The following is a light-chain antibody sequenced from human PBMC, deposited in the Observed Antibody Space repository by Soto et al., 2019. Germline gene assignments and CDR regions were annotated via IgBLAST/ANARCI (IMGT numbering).Light chain of an antibody. CDR1: TGAVTSGYY. CDR3: LLYDGGAWV. Sequence: QTVVTQEPSLTVSPGGTVTLTCASSTGAVTSGYYPNWFQQKPGQAPRALIYNTSNKHSWTPARFSGSLLGGKAALTLSGVQPEDEAEYYCLLYDGGAWVFGGGTKLTVL. V-gene: IGLV7-43*01. CDR2: NTS. J-gene: IGLJ3*02.